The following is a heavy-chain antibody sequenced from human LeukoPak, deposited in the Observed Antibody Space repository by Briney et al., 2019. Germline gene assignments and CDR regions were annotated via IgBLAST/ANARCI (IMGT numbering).Heavy chain of an antibody. CDR2: IYYDGSNK. J-gene: IGHJ6*04. CDR1: GFTFSSYG. Sequence: AGGSLRLSCAASGFTFSSYGMHWVGKAPGKGLEWGAVIYYDGSNKYYADSVKGRFTISRDNSKNTLYLQMNSLRAEDTAVYCCAKTYSSGAYYYYGMDVWGKGTTVTVSS. CDR3: AKTYSSGAYYYYGMDV. D-gene: IGHD6-19*01. V-gene: IGHV3-30*18.